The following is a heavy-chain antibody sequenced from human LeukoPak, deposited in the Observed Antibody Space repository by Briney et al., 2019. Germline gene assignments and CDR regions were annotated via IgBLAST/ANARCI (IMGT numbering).Heavy chain of an antibody. Sequence: GGSLRLSCAASGFTFSDYYMSWIRQAPGKGLEWVSYISGSSSYTNNADSVKGRFTISRDNAKNSLYLQMNSLRAEDTVVYYCARGVVAATRDNWFDPWGQGTLVTVSS. CDR3: ARGVVAATRDNWFDP. CDR1: GFTFSDYY. CDR2: ISGSSSYT. V-gene: IGHV3-11*03. J-gene: IGHJ5*02. D-gene: IGHD2-15*01.